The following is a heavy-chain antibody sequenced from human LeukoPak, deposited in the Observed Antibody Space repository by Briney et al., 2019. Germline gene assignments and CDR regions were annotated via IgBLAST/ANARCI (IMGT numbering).Heavy chain of an antibody. Sequence: GGSLRLSCTASGFTFGDYLMSWFRQAPGKGLEWIGFISGGTTEYAASVKGRFTISRDDSTSIAYLQMNSLTSEDTAVYYCSRGSGWLSVYWGQGTLVTVSS. J-gene: IGHJ4*02. CDR3: SRGSGWLSVY. CDR2: ISGGTT. V-gene: IGHV3-49*03. CDR1: GFTFGDYL. D-gene: IGHD6-19*01.